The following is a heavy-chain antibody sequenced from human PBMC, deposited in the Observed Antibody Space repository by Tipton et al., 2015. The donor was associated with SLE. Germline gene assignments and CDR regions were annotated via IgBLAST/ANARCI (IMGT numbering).Heavy chain of an antibody. J-gene: IGHJ4*01. D-gene: IGHD3-16*01. V-gene: IGHV4-59*08. CDR2: IYYSGST. CDR1: VDSISSSY. CDR3: ARHFSWGYSCDY. Sequence: TLSLTCNVSVDSISSSYWTRNRQPPGKGLEWIGYIYYSGSTNYNPSLKSRDSISVDMSKNQVSLKLSSVTAADTALYYCARHFSWGYSCDYWGHGELVTVSS.